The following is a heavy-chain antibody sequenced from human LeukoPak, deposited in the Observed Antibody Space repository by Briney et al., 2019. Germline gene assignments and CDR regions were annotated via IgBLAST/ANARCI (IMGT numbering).Heavy chain of an antibody. CDR1: ADSFSSHY. V-gene: IGHV4-59*11. CDR2: ISYIGST. D-gene: IGHD5-18*01. CDR3: ARVGYSYSINDWSRTGLGAYATKYYYYMDV. Sequence: ASETLSLTCAVSADSFSSHYWTWIRQSPGKGLEWIGYISYIGSTNYNPSLKSRVTISIDTSKNQFSLKVSSVTAADTAVYYCARVGYSYSINDWSRTGLGAYATKYYYYMDVWGKGTTVTVSS. J-gene: IGHJ6*03.